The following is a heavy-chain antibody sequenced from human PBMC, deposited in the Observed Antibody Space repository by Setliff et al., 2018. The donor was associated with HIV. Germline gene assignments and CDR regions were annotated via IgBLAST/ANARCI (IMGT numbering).Heavy chain of an antibody. CDR3: ARPQLGWGGGSHFDH. V-gene: IGHV4-39*01. D-gene: IGHD1-1*01. Sequence: ETLSLTCTVSGVSISSTNYYWAWIRQPPGEGLEWIGNILYGGTTFYNPSLRSRVTISVDTSKNQFSLKLSPVTAADTAVYYCARPQLGWGGGSHFDHWGQGTLVTVSS. CDR2: ILYGGTT. J-gene: IGHJ4*02. CDR1: GVSISSTNYY.